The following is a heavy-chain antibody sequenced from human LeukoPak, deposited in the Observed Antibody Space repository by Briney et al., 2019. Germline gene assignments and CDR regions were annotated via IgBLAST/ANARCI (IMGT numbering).Heavy chain of an antibody. CDR3: ATAGYCSSTSCYRGSQDAFDI. J-gene: IGHJ3*02. CDR2: ISGSGGST. V-gene: IGHV3-23*01. Sequence: GGSLRLSCAASGFTFSSYAMSWVRQAPGKGLEWVSAISGSGGSTYYADSVKGRFTISRDNSKNTLYLQMNSLRAEDTAVYYCATAGYCSSTSCYRGSQDAFDIWGQGTMVTVSS. CDR1: GFTFSSYA. D-gene: IGHD2-2*02.